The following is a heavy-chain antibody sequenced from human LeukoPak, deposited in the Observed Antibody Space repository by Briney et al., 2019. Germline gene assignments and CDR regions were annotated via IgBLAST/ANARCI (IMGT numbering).Heavy chain of an antibody. Sequence: GGSLRLSCAASGFTFSSYSMNWVRQAPGKGLEWVSSISSSSSYIYYADSVKGRFTISRDNAKNSLYLQMNSLRAEDTAVYYCARGTYGSGSYIGYWGQGTLVTVSS. CDR3: ARGTYGSGSYIGY. J-gene: IGHJ4*02. V-gene: IGHV3-21*01. CDR1: GFTFSSYS. CDR2: ISSSSSYI. D-gene: IGHD3-10*01.